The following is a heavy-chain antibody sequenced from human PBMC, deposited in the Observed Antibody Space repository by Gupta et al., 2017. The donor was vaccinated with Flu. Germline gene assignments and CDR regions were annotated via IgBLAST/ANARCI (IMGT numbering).Heavy chain of an antibody. D-gene: IGHD3-10*01. CDR2: ISSSSSSI. CDR3: ARDPGGNYGRIYWYFDL. V-gene: IGHV3-21*01. Sequence: GKGLEWVSSISSSSSSIYYADSMKGRFTISRDNAKNSLFLQMNSLTAEDTAVYYCARDPGGNYGRIYWYFDLWGRGTLVTVSS. J-gene: IGHJ2*01.